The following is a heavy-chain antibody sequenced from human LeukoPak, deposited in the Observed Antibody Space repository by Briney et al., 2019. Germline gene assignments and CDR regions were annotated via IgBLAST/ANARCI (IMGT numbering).Heavy chain of an antibody. V-gene: IGHV1-69*13. CDR1: GGTFSSYD. CDR3: ARYLWSGYPPPPFDY. Sequence: SVKVSCKASGGTFSSYDISWVRQAPGQGLEWMGGIIPIFGTANYAQKFQGRVTITADESTSTAYMELSSLRSEDTAVYYCARYLWSGYPPPPFDYWGQGTLVTVSS. CDR2: IIPIFGTA. J-gene: IGHJ4*02. D-gene: IGHD3-3*01.